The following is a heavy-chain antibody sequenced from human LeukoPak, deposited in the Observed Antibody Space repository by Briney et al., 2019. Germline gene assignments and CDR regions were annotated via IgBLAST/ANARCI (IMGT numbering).Heavy chain of an antibody. CDR3: GRFGYVAGIDL. J-gene: IGHJ4*02. CDR2: IDPAGTDT. V-gene: IGHV3-7*01. Sequence: GGSLRLSCVASGFSFNCYWMTWVRQPPGRGLEWVANIDPAGTDTYYVDPVKGRFTISRDNAKNLVYLQMNTLRAEDTAVYSCGRFGYVAGIDLWGQGTLVTVSS. CDR1: GFSFNCYW. D-gene: IGHD6-19*01.